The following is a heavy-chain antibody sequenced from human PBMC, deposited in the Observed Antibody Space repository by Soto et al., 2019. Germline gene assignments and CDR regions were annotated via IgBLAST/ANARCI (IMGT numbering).Heavy chain of an antibody. Sequence: ASVKVSCKASGYTFTSYGISWVRQAPGQGLEWMGWIRAYNGNTNYAQKLKGRVTMPTDTSTRSAYMEMRSLRSDDTAVYYCAREEIATSKHSARLIVCGMDVWGQGTTVTVSS. CDR3: AREEIATSKHSARLIVCGMDV. CDR1: GYTFTSYG. CDR2: IRAYNGNT. J-gene: IGHJ6*02. V-gene: IGHV1-18*01. D-gene: IGHD6-6*01.